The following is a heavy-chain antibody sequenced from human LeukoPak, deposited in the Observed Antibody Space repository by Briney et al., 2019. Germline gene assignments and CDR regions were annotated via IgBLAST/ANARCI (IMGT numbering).Heavy chain of an antibody. CDR2: INHSGST. V-gene: IGHV4-34*01. J-gene: IGHJ6*02. Sequence: SETLSLTCAVYGGSFSGYYWSWIRQPPGKGLEWIGEINHSGSTNYNPSPKSRVTISVDTSKNQFSLKLSSVTAADTAVYYCARGPQVVVVPAAYYYYYGMDVWGQGTTVTVSS. D-gene: IGHD2-2*01. CDR3: ARGPQVVVVPAAYYYYYGMDV. CDR1: GGSFSGYY.